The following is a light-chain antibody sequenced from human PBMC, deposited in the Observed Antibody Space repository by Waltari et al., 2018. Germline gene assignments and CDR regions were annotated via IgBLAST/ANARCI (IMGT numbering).Light chain of an antibody. V-gene: IGLV2-11*01. Sequence: SALTQPRSESRYPGQPVTISCPGTSTDVGRCNYVCWYQHHPGKAPKLMCYDVSKRPSGVPDRFSGSKSGNTASLTTSGLQAEDEADYYCCSYAGSYTYVFGTGTKVTVL. CDR3: CSYAGSYTYV. CDR2: DVS. J-gene: IGLJ1*01. CDR1: STDVGRCNY.